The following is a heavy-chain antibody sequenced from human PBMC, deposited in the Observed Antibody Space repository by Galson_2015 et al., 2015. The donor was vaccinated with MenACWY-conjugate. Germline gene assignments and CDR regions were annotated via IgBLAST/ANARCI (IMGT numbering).Heavy chain of an antibody. J-gene: IGHJ4*02. CDR2: VYWNDDK. CDR3: ARRSGYSGGSYSVAFDC. CDR1: GFSLSSNGAG. Sequence: PALVKPTQTLTLTCTSSGFSLSSNGAGAGWIRHPPGKALEWLALVYWNDDKRYSPSLKSRLTITKDTSKNQVVLTLTNMDPVDTATYYCARRSGYSGGSYSVAFDCGGQGTLLTVSS. D-gene: IGHD6-19*01. V-gene: IGHV2-5*01.